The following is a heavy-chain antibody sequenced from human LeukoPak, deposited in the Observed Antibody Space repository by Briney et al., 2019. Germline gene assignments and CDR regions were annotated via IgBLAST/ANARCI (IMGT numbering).Heavy chain of an antibody. Sequence: GGSLRLSCAASGFTFSSYAMSWVRQAPGKGLEWVSSISSSSSYIYYADSVKGRFTISRDNAKNSLYLQMNSLRAEDTAVYYCARDYYDSSGYHDYWGQGTLVTVSS. CDR1: GFTFSSYA. J-gene: IGHJ4*02. D-gene: IGHD3-22*01. CDR2: ISSSSSYI. V-gene: IGHV3-21*01. CDR3: ARDYYDSSGYHDY.